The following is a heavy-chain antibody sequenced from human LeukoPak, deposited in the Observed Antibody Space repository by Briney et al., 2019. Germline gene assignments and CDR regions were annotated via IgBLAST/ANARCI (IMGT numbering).Heavy chain of an antibody. CDR1: GFTFSDYG. D-gene: IGHD5-12*01. CDR3: VKPPEWLRLRADAFDT. Sequence: GGTLRLSCAASGFTFSDYGMSWVRHSPEPGQERVAGISSSGGDTYYGDSVKGRFIISSNNSRNTVYLQLNSLTAEDTALYYCVKPPEWLRLRADAFDTWGQGTRVTVSS. J-gene: IGHJ3*02. CDR2: ISSSGGDT. V-gene: IGHV3-23*02.